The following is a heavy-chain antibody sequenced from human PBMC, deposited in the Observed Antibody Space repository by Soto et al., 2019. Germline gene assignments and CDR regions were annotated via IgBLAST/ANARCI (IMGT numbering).Heavy chain of an antibody. Sequence: QLQLQESGPGLVKPSETLSLICTVSGVSISSSRPYWGWIRQPPGRGLEYIGTVYSSGTTYYNPSPKSRLYISIEPSKNLFSLNLSSVTAAVTAVYYCASITPTDTWGQGTLVTVSS. CDR3: ASITPTDT. J-gene: IGHJ5*02. V-gene: IGHV4-39*01. CDR2: VYSSGTT. D-gene: IGHD3-10*01. CDR1: GVSISSSRPY.